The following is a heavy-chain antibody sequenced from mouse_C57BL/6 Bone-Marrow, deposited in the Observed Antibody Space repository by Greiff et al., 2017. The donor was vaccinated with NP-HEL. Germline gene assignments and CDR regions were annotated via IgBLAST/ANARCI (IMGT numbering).Heavy chain of an antibody. V-gene: IGHV5-12*01. CDR1: GFTFSDYY. J-gene: IGHJ1*03. CDR2: ISNGGGST. D-gene: IGHD1-1*02. Sequence: EVMLVESGGGLVQPGGSLKLSCAASGFTFSDYYMYWVRQTPEKRLEWVAYISNGGGSTYYPDTVKGRFTISRDNAKNTLYLQMSRLTSEDTAVYYCAGQVATPWYFDVWGTGTTVTVSS. CDR3: AGQVATPWYFDV.